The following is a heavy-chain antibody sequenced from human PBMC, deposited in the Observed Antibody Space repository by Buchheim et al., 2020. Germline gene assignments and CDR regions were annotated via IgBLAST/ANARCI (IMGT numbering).Heavy chain of an antibody. V-gene: IGHV3-21*01. CDR1: GFTFSTYS. CDR2: ITGTSSYT. D-gene: IGHD3-10*01. CDR3: ARNVGSSYYYGMDV. J-gene: IGHJ6*02. Sequence: EVQLVESGGGLVKPGGSLRLSCAASGFTFSTYSMNWVRQAPGKGLEWVSCITGTSSYTHSADSVKGRFTLSRANAKNSMYLQMNSLRAEDTAVYYCARNVGSSYYYGMDVWGQGTT.